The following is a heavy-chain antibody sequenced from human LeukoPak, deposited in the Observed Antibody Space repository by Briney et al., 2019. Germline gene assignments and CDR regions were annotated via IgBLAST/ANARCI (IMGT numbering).Heavy chain of an antibody. CDR1: GFTFSRNA. CDR2: ISGSGGST. D-gene: IGHD3-10*01. J-gene: IGHJ4*02. CDR3: AKFSYGPGTAPFDY. Sequence: GGSLRLSCAASGFTFSRNAMSWVRQAPGKGLEWVSAISGSGGSTSYVDSVKGRFTISRDNSKNTLYLQMNSLRAEDTAIYYCAKFSYGPGTAPFDYWGQGALVTVSS. V-gene: IGHV3-23*01.